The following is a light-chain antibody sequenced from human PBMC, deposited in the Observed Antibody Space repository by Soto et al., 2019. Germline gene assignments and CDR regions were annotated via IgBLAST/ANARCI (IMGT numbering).Light chain of an antibody. Sequence: DIQMTQSPSTXSASVGDRVTITCRASQRMSGFLAWYQQKPGKAPQLLISDASSLESGVPSRFSGGGSGTAFTLTISSLQPEDFATYYCQHHSSNSGTFRPGTKVDIK. CDR1: QRMSGF. CDR2: DAS. V-gene: IGKV1-5*01. J-gene: IGKJ1*01. CDR3: QHHSSNSGT.